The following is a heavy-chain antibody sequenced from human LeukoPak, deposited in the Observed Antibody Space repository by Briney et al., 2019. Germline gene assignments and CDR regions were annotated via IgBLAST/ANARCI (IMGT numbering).Heavy chain of an antibody. J-gene: IGHJ4*02. D-gene: IGHD6-19*01. CDR2: IYYSGST. CDR3: ARGSSGWYDY. CDR1: GGSISSYY. V-gene: IGHV4-59*01. Sequence: SETLSLTCTVSGGSISSYYWSWIRQPPGKGLEWIGYIYYSGSTNYNPSLKSRVTISVDTSKNQFSLKLSSVTAADTAVYYCARGSSGWYDYWGQGTLVTVSS.